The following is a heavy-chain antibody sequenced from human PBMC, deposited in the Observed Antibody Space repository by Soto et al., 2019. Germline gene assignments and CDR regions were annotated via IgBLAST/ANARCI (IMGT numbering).Heavy chain of an antibody. D-gene: IGHD3-3*02. Sequence: SETLSLTCTVSGDSIISSDFYWGWVRQPPGKGLEWIGSIFYLGSPYYNPSLKSRVTMSVDTSKSQFSLRLRSVTAADTALYFCARHSLALRKNNWFDPWGQGIMVTVSS. J-gene: IGHJ5*02. CDR3: ARHSLALRKNNWFDP. V-gene: IGHV4-39*01. CDR2: IFYLGSP. CDR1: GDSIISSDFY.